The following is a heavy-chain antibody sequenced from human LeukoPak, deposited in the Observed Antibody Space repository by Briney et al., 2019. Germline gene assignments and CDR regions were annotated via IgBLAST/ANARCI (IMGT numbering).Heavy chain of an antibody. V-gene: IGHV4-61*08. CDR2: IYYTGST. Sequence: PSETLSLTCTVSGDSISSDVYSWGWIRQPPGKGLEWIGYIYYTGSTTYNPSLKSRVTISADTSKNQFSLKLSSVTAADTAVYYCASRKLGNDYWGQGTLVTVSS. CDR3: ASRKLGNDY. J-gene: IGHJ4*02. D-gene: IGHD7-27*01. CDR1: GDSISSDVYS.